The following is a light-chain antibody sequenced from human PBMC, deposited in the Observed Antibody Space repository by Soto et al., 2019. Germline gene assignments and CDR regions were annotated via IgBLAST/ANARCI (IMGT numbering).Light chain of an antibody. CDR3: QQYNNWPPAT. J-gene: IGKJ3*01. CDR1: QSVSSN. CDR2: GAS. V-gene: IGKV3-15*01. Sequence: EIVMTQSPATLSVSPGERATLSCRASQSVSSNLAWYQQKPGQAPRLLIYGASTRATGIPARFSGSGSGTEFTLTISSLQSEDFAVDYCQQYNNWPPATFGRGTKVDIK.